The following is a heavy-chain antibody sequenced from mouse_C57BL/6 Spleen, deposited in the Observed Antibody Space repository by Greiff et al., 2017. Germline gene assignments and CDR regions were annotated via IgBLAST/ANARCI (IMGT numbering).Heavy chain of an antibody. CDR2: INPSDSET. J-gene: IGHJ1*03. D-gene: IGHD2-5*01. CDR1: GYTFTSYW. V-gene: IGHV1-52*01. Sequence: QVQLQQSGAELVRPGSSAKLSCKASGYTFTSYWMHWVKQRPIQGLEWIGNINPSDSETHYNQKFKDKATLTVDKSSSTAYMQLSSLTSEDSAVYYCARSNSNYEYFDVWGTGTTVTVSS. CDR3: ARSNSNYEYFDV.